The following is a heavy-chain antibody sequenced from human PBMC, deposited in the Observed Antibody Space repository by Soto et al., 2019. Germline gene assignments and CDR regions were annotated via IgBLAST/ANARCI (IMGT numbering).Heavy chain of an antibody. CDR2: IYYSGST. V-gene: IGHV4-31*03. J-gene: IGHJ6*02. CDR1: GGSISSGGYY. Sequence: SETLSLTCTVSGGSISSGGYYWSWIRQHPGKGLEWIGYIYYSGSTYYNPSLKSRVTISVDTSKNQFSLQLNSVTPEDTAVYYCARDRRVDTAPRGSNYYYGMDVWGQGTTVTVSS. D-gene: IGHD5-18*01. CDR3: ARDRRVDTAPRGSNYYYGMDV.